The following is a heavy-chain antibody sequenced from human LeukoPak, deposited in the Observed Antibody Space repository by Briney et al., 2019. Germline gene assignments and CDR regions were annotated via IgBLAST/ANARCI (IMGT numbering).Heavy chain of an antibody. Sequence: SETLSLTCTVSGGSISSSSYYWGWIRQPPGKGLEWIGSIFYTEITDYNPSLKSRVTISIDTSKNQFSLKLSSVTAADTAVYYCARDSGSYHRDSWDQGTLVTVSS. CDR3: ARDSGSYHRDS. J-gene: IGHJ4*02. CDR2: IFYTEIT. CDR1: GGSISSSSYY. V-gene: IGHV4-39*07. D-gene: IGHD1-26*01.